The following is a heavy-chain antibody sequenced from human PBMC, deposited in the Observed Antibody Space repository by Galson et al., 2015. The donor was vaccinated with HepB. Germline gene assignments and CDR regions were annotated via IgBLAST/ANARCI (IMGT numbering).Heavy chain of an antibody. Sequence: SLRLSCAASGFTFSSYAMHWVRQAPGKGLQWVAIIPYDGSYKYYADSVKGRFTISRDNSKNTLYLQMSSLRAEDTAVYYCAREGMAGRLDYWGQGTLITVSS. V-gene: IGHV3-30-3*01. CDR3: AREGMAGRLDY. CDR1: GFTFSSYA. D-gene: IGHD6-19*01. CDR2: IPYDGSYK. J-gene: IGHJ4*02.